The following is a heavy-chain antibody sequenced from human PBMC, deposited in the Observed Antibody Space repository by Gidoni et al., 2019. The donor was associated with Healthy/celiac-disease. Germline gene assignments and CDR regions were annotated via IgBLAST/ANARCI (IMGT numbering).Heavy chain of an antibody. CDR2: NSDYNGNT. V-gene: IGHV1-18*01. CDR1: GYTFARYG. J-gene: IGHJ4*02. CDR3: ARVYSGSYWD. D-gene: IGHD1-26*01. Sequence: QVHLVHSVSEVKKPAASVNASCKSSGYTFARYGISWVRQAPGQGLEGMGWNSDYNGNTNYAQKLQGRVTMTTDTSRSTADMELRSLRSDDAAVYYCARVYSGSYWDWGKGTLVTVSS.